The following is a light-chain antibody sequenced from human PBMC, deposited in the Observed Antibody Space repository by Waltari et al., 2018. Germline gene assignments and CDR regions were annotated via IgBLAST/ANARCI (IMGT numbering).Light chain of an antibody. CDR1: QSLLHRNGNNY. Sequence: DIVVTQSPLSLPVTPGEPASISCRSSQSLLHRNGNNYLDWYLQQPGTSPQLLIFSGSNRASGVPDRFSGKGSGTDFSLKISRVEAEDVVVDYCMQSLQAVWTFGQGTKVEIK. CDR3: MQSLQAVWT. V-gene: IGKV2-28*01. J-gene: IGKJ1*01. CDR2: SGS.